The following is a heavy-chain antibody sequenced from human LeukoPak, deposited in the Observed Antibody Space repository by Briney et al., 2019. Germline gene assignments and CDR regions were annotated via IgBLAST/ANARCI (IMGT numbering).Heavy chain of an antibody. V-gene: IGHV4-34*01. Sequence: SSETLSLTCAVYGGSFSGYYWSWIRQPPGKGLEWIGEINHSGSTNYNPSLKSRVTISVDTSKNQFSLKLSSVTAADTAVYYCARAGYSYGTQYAYWGQGTLVTVSS. J-gene: IGHJ4*02. CDR2: INHSGST. D-gene: IGHD5-18*01. CDR1: GGSFSGYY. CDR3: ARAGYSYGTQYAY.